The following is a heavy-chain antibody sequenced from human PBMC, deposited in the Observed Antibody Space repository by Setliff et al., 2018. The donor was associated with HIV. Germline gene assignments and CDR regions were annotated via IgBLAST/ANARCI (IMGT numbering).Heavy chain of an antibody. CDR2: IIPTFGTS. Sequence: EASVKVSCKTSRGTFSSFALSWVRQAPGQGLEWMGGIIPTFGTSNYAQKFQGRVTITADESMTTAYMELSGLRSEDMAIYYCARSDSGWPHYQYHHMDVWGKGTTVTVSS. CDR3: ARSDSGWPHYQYHHMDV. J-gene: IGHJ6*04. D-gene: IGHD6-19*01. V-gene: IGHV1-69*13. CDR1: RGTFSSFA.